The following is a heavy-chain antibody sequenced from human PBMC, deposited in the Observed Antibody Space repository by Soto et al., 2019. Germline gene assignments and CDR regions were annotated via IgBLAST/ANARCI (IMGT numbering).Heavy chain of an antibody. Sequence: NPSETLSLTCSVSGGPIKTGDYYWNWIRQPPGKGLEWIGYVFYSGATNYSPSLKSRAAISMDTSKNQFSLSLTSVTAADTAVYYCARAGFSYGHLLFWGQGIRVTVSS. CDR3: ARAGFSYGHLLF. CDR2: VFYSGAT. J-gene: IGHJ4*02. CDR1: GGPIKTGDYY. V-gene: IGHV4-30-4*01. D-gene: IGHD3-10*01.